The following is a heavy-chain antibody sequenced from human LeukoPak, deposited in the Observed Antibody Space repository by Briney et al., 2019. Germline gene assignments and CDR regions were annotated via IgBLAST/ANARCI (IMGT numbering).Heavy chain of an antibody. J-gene: IGHJ4*02. CDR2: IYSGGNT. D-gene: IGHD3-22*01. V-gene: IGHV3-66*01. CDR3: ARGLIYYDSSGYLYY. CDR1: GFTVSSNS. Sequence: GGSLRLSCAASGFTVSSNSMSWVRQAPGKGLEWVSVIYSGGNTYYADSVKGRFTISRDNSKNTLYLQMNSLRAEDTAVYYCARGLIYYDSSGYLYYWGQGTLVTVSS.